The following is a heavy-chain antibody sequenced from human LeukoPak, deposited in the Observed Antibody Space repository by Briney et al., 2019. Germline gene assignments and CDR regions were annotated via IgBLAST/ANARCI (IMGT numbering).Heavy chain of an antibody. CDR3: ARDRPHGNDY. D-gene: IGHD4-23*01. Sequence: GGSLRLSCAASGFTFSSYWMNWVRQAPGKGLVWVSRIASDGSSTTYADSVKGRFSISRDNAKNTLYLQMNSLRVEDTAVYYCARDRPHGNDYWGQGTLVTVSS. V-gene: IGHV3-74*01. CDR1: GFTFSSYW. CDR2: IASDGSST. J-gene: IGHJ4*02.